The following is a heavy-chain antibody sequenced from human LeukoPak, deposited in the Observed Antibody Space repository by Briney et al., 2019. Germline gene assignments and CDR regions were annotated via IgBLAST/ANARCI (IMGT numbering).Heavy chain of an antibody. D-gene: IGHD1-26*01. V-gene: IGHV3-23*01. CDR2: INDNGDRT. CDR1: GFKFNSVG. CDR3: VKYRGESSI. J-gene: IGHJ4*02. Sequence: PGGSLRLSCAASGFKFNSVGMTWVRQAPGRGLEWVSSINDNGDRTYYTDSVRGRFTASRDNSQNTLYLQMNSLGAEDTAMYFCVKYRGESSIWGQGTLVTVSS.